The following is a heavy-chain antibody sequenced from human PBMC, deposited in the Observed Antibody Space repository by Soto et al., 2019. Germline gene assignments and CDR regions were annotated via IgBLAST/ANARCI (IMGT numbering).Heavy chain of an antibody. CDR2: INHSGST. D-gene: IGHD5-18*01. CDR3: ARVFGIQLWSPRGMDV. J-gene: IGHJ6*02. V-gene: IGHV4-34*01. CDR1: GGSFSGYY. Sequence: PSETLSLTCAVYGGSFSGYYWSWIRQPPGKGLEWIGGINHSGSTHHNPSLKSRVAISVDTSKNQFSLKLSSVTAADTAVYYCARVFGIQLWSPRGMDVWGQGTTVTVSS.